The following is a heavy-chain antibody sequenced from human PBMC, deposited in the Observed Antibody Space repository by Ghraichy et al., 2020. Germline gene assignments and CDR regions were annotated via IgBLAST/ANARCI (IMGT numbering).Heavy chain of an antibody. D-gene: IGHD3-22*01. J-gene: IGHJ2*01. Sequence: SCGASGFTLRSYAMSWVRQAPGKGLEWVSGISGSGDSTHYADSVKGRFTISRDNSKNTLYLQMNSLRVEDTAVYYCAKDPGAYYDPGWYFDLWGRGTLVTVSS. CDR3: AKDPGAYYDPGWYFDL. V-gene: IGHV3-23*01. CDR1: GFTLRSYA. CDR2: ISGSGDST.